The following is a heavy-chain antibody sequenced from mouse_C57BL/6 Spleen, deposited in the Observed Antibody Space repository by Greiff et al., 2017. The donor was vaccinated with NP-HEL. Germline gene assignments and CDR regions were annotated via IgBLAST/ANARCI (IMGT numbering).Heavy chain of an antibody. CDR2: ISYDGSN. CDR1: GYSITSGYY. J-gene: IGHJ3*01. D-gene: IGHD1-1*01. V-gene: IGHV3-6*01. Sequence: EVKVEESGPGLVKPSQSLSLTCSVTGYSITSGYYWNWIRQFPGNKLEWMGYISYDGSNNYNPSLKNRISITRDTSKNQFFLKLNSVTTEDTATYYCARARGSTPFAYWGQGTLVTVSA. CDR3: ARARGSTPFAY.